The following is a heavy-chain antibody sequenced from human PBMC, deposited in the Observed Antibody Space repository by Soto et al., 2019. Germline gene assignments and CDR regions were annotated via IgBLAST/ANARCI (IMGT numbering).Heavy chain of an antibody. CDR1: GDSVSSNSAA. J-gene: IGHJ3*02. Sequence: SQTLSLTCAISGDSVSSNSAAWNWIRQSPSRGLEWLGRTYYRSKWYNDYAVSVKSRITINPGTSKNQFSLQLNSVTPEDTAVYYCARRPLTTGLRAFDIWGQGTMVTVSS. CDR2: TYYRSKWYN. CDR3: ARRPLTTGLRAFDI. D-gene: IGHD4-17*01. V-gene: IGHV6-1*01.